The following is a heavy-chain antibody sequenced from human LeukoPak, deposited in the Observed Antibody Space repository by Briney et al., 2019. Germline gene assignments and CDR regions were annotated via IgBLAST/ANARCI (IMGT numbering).Heavy chain of an antibody. J-gene: IGHJ4*02. CDR2: IYYSGST. Sequence: SETLSLTCTVSGGSISSYYWSWIQQPPGKGLEWIGYIYYSGSTNYNPSLKSRVTISVDTSKNQFSLKLSSVTAADTAVYYCARDRGWLQYYFDYWGQGTLVTVSS. CDR3: ARDRGWLQYYFDY. D-gene: IGHD5-24*01. V-gene: IGHV4-59*12. CDR1: GGSISSYY.